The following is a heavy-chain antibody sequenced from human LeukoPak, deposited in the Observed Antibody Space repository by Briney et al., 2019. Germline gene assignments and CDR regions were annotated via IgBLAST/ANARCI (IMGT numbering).Heavy chain of an antibody. CDR2: IKSKTDGGTT. D-gene: IGHD3-3*01. J-gene: IGHJ6*03. V-gene: IGHV3-15*01. Sequence: GGSLRLSCAASGFTFSNAWMSWVRQAPGKGLEWVGRIKSKTDGGTTDYAASVKGRFTISRDESKNTLYLQMNRLKTEDTAVYYCTLRFLEWLRPRLRNEDYYYYMDVWGKGTTVTVSS. CDR3: TLRFLEWLRPRLRNEDYYYYMDV. CDR1: GFTFSNAW.